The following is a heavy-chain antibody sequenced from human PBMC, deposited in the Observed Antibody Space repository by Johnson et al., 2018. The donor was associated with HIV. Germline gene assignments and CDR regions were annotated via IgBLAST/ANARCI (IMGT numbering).Heavy chain of an antibody. D-gene: IGHD6-13*01. J-gene: IGHJ3*02. CDR3: TTMGVGSSSLRYDAFDI. Sequence: EQLVESGGGLVKHGGSLRLSCAASEFTLSNAWMSWVRQVPGKRLEWVGRINRKSDGGTTEYAAPVQCRFSISRDDSKNTLYLQMNSLKTEDTAVYYCTTMGVGSSSLRYDAFDIWGQGTMVTVSS. CDR1: EFTLSNAW. CDR2: INRKSDGGTT. V-gene: IGHV3-15*01.